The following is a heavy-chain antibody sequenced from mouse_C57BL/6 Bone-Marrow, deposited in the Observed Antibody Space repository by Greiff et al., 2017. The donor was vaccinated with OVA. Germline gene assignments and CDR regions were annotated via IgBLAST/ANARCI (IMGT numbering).Heavy chain of an antibody. V-gene: IGHV6-6*01. CDR1: GFTFSDAW. J-gene: IGHJ3*01. Sequence: EVQLVESGGGLVQPGGSMKLSCAASGFTFSDAWMDWVRQSPEKGLEWVAEIRNKANNHATYYAESVKGRFTISRDDSKSSVYLQMNSLRAEDTGIYYCTRDDYDGGNPSFAYWGQGTLVTVSA. CDR3: TRDDYDGGNPSFAY. D-gene: IGHD2-4*01. CDR2: IRNKANNHAT.